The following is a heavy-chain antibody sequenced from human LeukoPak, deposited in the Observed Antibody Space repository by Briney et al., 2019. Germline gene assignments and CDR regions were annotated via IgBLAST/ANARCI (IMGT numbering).Heavy chain of an antibody. D-gene: IGHD3-16*01. J-gene: IGHJ4*02. CDR3: ARDVIYDSEIYSYGDS. CDR1: GFTVSTNY. Sequence: GRSLRLSCAASGFTVSTNYVSWVRQAPGKGLEWVSVIYRHGGTAYADSVQGRFSISRDNSKNTVDLQMNSLRAEDTAVYYCARDVIYDSEIYSYGDSWGQGTRVTVSS. V-gene: IGHV3-66*01. CDR2: IYRHGGT.